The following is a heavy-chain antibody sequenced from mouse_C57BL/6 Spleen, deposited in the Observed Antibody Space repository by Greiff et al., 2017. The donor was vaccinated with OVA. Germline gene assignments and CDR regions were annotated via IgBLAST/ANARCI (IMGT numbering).Heavy chain of an antibody. CDR1: GYAFSSSW. J-gene: IGHJ3*01. D-gene: IGHD3-2*02. V-gene: IGHV1-82*01. CDR3: ARRGDSSGYFAY. CDR2: IYPGDGDT. Sequence: QVQLQQSGPELVKPGASVKISCKASGYAFSSSWMNWVKQRPGKGLEWIGRIYPGDGDTNYNGKFKGKATLTADNSSSTAYMQLSSLTSEDSAVYFCARRGDSSGYFAYWGQGTLVTVSA.